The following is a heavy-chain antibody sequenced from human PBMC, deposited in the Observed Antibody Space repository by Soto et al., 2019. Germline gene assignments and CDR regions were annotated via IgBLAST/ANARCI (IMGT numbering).Heavy chain of an antibody. J-gene: IGHJ4*02. CDR2: ISGSGSYI. CDR1: GFIFNDYA. V-gene: IGHV3-23*01. Sequence: GGSLRLSCTASGFIFNDYAMGWVRQAPGRGLEWVSAISGSGSYIYYADSVKGRFTISRDKAKNSLYLQMNSLRAEDTAVYYSASTPNSIYGDYVDYWGQGTLVTVSS. CDR3: ASTPNSIYGDYVDY. D-gene: IGHD4-17*01.